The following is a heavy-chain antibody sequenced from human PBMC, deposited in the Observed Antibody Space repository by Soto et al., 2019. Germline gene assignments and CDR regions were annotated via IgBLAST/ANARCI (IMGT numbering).Heavy chain of an antibody. CDR3: ARFCSSPSCRGRNWFDP. V-gene: IGHV4-39*01. Sequence: SETLSLTCTVSGGSISSSSYYWGWIRQPPGKGLEWIGSIYYSGSTYYNPSLKSRVTISVDTSKNQFPLKLSSVTAADTAVYYCARFCSSPSCRGRNWFDPWGQGTRVTVSS. CDR2: IYYSGST. D-gene: IGHD2-2*01. CDR1: GGSISSSSYY. J-gene: IGHJ5*02.